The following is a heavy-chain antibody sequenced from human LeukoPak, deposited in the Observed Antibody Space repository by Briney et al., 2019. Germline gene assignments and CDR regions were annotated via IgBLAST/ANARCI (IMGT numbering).Heavy chain of an antibody. CDR2: ISGSGGST. Sequence: GSLRLSCAASGFTFSSYAMSWVRQAPRKGLEWVSAISGSGGSTYYADSVKGRFTISRDNSKNTLYLQMNSLRAEDTAVYYCAKVMWELLDFDYWGQGTLVTVSS. CDR1: GFTFSSYA. D-gene: IGHD1-26*01. J-gene: IGHJ4*02. V-gene: IGHV3-23*01. CDR3: AKVMWELLDFDY.